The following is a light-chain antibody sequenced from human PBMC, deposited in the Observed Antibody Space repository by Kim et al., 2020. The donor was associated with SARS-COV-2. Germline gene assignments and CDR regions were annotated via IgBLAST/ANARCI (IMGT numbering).Light chain of an antibody. CDR2: YDS. J-gene: IGLJ3*02. CDR3: QVWDSSSDRWV. Sequence: APGKPARITCGGNNNGSKSVHWYQHKPGQAPVLVIYYDSDRPSGIPERFSGSNSGNTATLTISRVEAGDEADYYCQVWDSSSDRWVFGGGTQLTVL. V-gene: IGLV3-21*04. CDR1: NNGSKS.